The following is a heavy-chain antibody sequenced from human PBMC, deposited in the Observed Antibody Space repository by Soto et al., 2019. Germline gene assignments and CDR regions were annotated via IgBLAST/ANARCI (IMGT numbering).Heavy chain of an antibody. J-gene: IGHJ3*02. V-gene: IGHV3-21*01. CDR3: ARLYCSGGSCSDAFDI. Sequence: EVQLVESGGGLVKPGGSLRLSCAASGFTFSSYSMNWVRQAPGKGLEWVSSISRSSSYIYYADSVKGRFTISRDNAKNSLYLQMNSLRAEDTAVYYCARLYCSGGSCSDAFDIWGQGTMVTVSS. CDR1: GFTFSSYS. D-gene: IGHD2-15*01. CDR2: ISRSSSYI.